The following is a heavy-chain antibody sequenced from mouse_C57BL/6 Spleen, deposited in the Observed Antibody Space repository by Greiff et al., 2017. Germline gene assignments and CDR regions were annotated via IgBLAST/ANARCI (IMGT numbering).Heavy chain of an antibody. V-gene: IGHV1-69*01. CDR2: IDPSDSYT. CDR3: ARSASLTTVGAMDY. Sequence: QVQLQQSGAELVMPGASVKLSCKASGYTFTSYWMHWVKQRPGQGLEWIGEIDPSDSYTNYNQKFKGKSTLTVDKSSSTAYMQLSSLTSEDSAVYYCARSASLTTVGAMDYWGQGTSVTVSS. J-gene: IGHJ4*01. CDR1: GYTFTSYW. D-gene: IGHD1-1*01.